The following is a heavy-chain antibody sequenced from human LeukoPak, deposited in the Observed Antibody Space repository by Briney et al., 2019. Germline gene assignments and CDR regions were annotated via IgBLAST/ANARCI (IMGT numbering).Heavy chain of an antibody. D-gene: IGHD3-16*02. J-gene: IGHJ3*02. V-gene: IGHV3-74*03. Sequence: GGSLRLSCAASGFTVSRYWMHWVRQAPGKGLVWVSRIDSDVSSTTYADSVRGRFIISRDNAKNTLYLQMNSLRAEDTAVYYCARTVTDAFDIWGQGTMVTVSS. CDR3: ARTVTDAFDI. CDR2: IDSDVSST. CDR1: GFTVSRYW.